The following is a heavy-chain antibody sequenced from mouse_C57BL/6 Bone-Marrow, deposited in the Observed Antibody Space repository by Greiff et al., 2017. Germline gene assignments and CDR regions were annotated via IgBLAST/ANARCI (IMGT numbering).Heavy chain of an antibody. V-gene: IGHV1-69*01. Sequence: QVQLQQSGAELVMPGASVKLSCKASGYTFTSYWMHWVKQRPGQGLEWIGEIDPSDSYTNYNQKFKGKSTLTVDKSSSTAYMQLSSLTSEDSAVYYCARTYYDYDGYYYAMDYWGQGTSVTVSS. CDR1: GYTFTSYW. D-gene: IGHD2-4*01. CDR3: ARTYYDYDGYYYAMDY. CDR2: IDPSDSYT. J-gene: IGHJ4*01.